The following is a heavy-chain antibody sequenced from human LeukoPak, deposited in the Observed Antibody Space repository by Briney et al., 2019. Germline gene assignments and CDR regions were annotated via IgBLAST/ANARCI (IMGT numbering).Heavy chain of an antibody. Sequence: SGGSLRLSCAASGFTFSSCAMNWVRQAPGKGLEWVSAISGSGGSTYYAGYVKGRFTISRDNSKNTLYLQMNSLRAEDTAVYYCARGVYSSSPWGQGTLVTVSS. CDR3: ARGVYSSSP. D-gene: IGHD6-6*01. J-gene: IGHJ4*02. CDR1: GFTFSSCA. V-gene: IGHV3-23*01. CDR2: ISGSGGST.